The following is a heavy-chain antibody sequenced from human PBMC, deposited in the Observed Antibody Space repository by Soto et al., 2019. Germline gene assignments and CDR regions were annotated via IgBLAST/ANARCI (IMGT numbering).Heavy chain of an antibody. CDR2: ISGSGGST. CDR1: GFTFSSYA. V-gene: IGHV3-23*01. D-gene: IGHD4-17*01. CDR3: AKDLNYGDYVWGTHDY. J-gene: IGHJ4*02. Sequence: GGSLRLSCAASGFTFSSYAMSWVRQAPGKGLEWVSAISGSGGSTYYADSVKGRFTISRDNSKNTLYLQMNSLRAEDTAVYYCAKDLNYGDYVWGTHDYWGQGTLVTVSS.